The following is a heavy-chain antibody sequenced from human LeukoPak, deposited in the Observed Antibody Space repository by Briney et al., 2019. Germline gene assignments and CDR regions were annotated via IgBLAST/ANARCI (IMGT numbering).Heavy chain of an antibody. J-gene: IGHJ3*02. D-gene: IGHD3-10*01. CDR3: ARRAWFNAFDI. CDR2: IFHSGNS. Sequence: SETLSLTCTVSGYSMSSGYYWGWIRQPPGKGLQWIGSIFHSGNSYYNPSLKSRVTISVDTSKNQFSLKLSSVTAADTAVYYCARRAWFNAFDIWGQGTMVTVSS. CDR1: GYSMSSGYY. V-gene: IGHV4-38-2*02.